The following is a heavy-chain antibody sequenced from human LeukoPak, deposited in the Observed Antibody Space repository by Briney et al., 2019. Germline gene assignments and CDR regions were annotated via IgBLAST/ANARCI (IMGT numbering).Heavy chain of an antibody. J-gene: IGHJ3*02. CDR3: ARDKLNAFDI. CDR1: GGSISSYY. V-gene: IGHV4-59*01. CDR2: IYYSGST. Sequence: SETLSLTCTVSGGSISSYYWSWIRQPPGKGLEWIGYIYYSGSTNYHPSLKSRVTISVDTSKTQFSLKLSSVTAADTAVYYCARDKLNAFDIWGQGTMVTVSS.